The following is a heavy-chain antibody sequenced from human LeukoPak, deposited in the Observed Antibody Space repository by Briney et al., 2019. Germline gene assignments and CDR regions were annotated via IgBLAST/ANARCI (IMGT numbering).Heavy chain of an antibody. Sequence: PGGSLRLSCAASGFTFGSYAMHWVRQAPGKGLEWVSAISGSGGSTYYADSVKGRFTISRDNSKNTPYLQMNSLRAEDTAVYYCAKYYGSGSYKPYDYWGQGTLVTVSS. CDR2: ISGSGGST. D-gene: IGHD3-10*01. CDR1: GFTFGSYA. J-gene: IGHJ4*02. V-gene: IGHV3-23*01. CDR3: AKYYGSGSYKPYDY.